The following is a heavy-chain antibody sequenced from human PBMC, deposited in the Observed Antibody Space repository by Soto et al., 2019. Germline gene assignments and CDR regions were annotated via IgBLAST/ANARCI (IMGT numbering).Heavy chain of an antibody. V-gene: IGHV4-59*11. CDR1: GGSISNHY. Sequence: PSETLSLTCTVSGGSISNHYWSWIRQPPGKGLEWIGHIYYSGRANYNPSLKSRVTISVDSSKNQFSLKLSPVTAADTAAYYCAREYCSGDSCYSRDWFDPWGQGALVTVSS. CDR3: AREYCSGDSCYSRDWFDP. D-gene: IGHD2-15*01. J-gene: IGHJ5*02. CDR2: IYYSGRA.